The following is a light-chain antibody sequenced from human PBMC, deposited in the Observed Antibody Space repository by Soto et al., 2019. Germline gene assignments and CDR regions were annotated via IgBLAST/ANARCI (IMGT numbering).Light chain of an antibody. CDR3: LQYYTYPRT. V-gene: IGKV1-17*01. CDR2: AVS. Sequence: DIQMTQSPSSLSVSVGDRVTITCRASQGIRNDLGWFQQKPGKAPKRLIYAVSNLESGVPSRFGGSGSGTEFTLTISSLQAEDFATYYCLQYYTYPRTFGQGTKLEIK. CDR1: QGIRND. J-gene: IGKJ2*01.